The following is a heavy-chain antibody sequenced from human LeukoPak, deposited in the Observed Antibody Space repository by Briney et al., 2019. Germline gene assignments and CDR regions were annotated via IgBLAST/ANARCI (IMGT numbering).Heavy chain of an antibody. CDR2: MNPHSANT. D-gene: IGHD1-26*01. J-gene: IGHJ6*03. CDR3: ARGFIVGANMARYYYMDV. CDR1: GYTFTNYD. Sequence: ASVKVSCKASGYTFTNYDINWVRQATGQGLEWMGWMNPHSANTGYSQKFQGRITMTWNTSISTAYMELSSLRSEDTAVYYCARGFIVGANMARYYYMDVWGKGTTVTVSS. V-gene: IGHV1-8*01.